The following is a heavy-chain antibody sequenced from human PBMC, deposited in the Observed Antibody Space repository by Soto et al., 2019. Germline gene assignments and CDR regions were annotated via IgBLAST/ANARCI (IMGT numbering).Heavy chain of an antibody. J-gene: IGHJ5*02. CDR2: VYYSGTP. D-gene: IGHD5-18*01. Sequence: PSETLSLTCAVSGGSSRQSSYFWGWIRQPPGKGLEWIASVYYSGTPYYNPSLKSRVTISIDTSKTQISLKLKSLTAADTAVYFCARADTAMDPRGSWGQGILVTVSS. CDR3: ARADTAMDPRGS. V-gene: IGHV4-39*01. CDR1: GGSSRQSSYF.